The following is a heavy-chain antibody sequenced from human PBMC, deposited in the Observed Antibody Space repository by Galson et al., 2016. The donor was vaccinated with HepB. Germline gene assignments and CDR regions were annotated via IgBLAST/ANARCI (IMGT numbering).Heavy chain of an antibody. D-gene: IGHD6-13*01. CDR1: GFTFSSYA. Sequence: SLRLPCAASGFTFSSYAMSWVRQAPGKGLEWVSAISGSDGSTYYADSVKGRFTISRDNSKNTLYLQMNSLRAEDTAVYYCAKGQQLAYFDYWGQGTLVTVSS. J-gene: IGHJ4*02. CDR3: AKGQQLAYFDY. CDR2: ISGSDGST. V-gene: IGHV3-23*01.